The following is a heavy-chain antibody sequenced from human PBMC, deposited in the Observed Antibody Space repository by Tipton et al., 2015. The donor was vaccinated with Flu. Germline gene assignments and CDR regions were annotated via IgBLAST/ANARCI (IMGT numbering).Heavy chain of an antibody. CDR2: IYYSGST. CDR1: GVSMSRDGYY. V-gene: IGHV4-39*07. CDR3: ARDTIFGVAH. D-gene: IGHD3-3*01. Sequence: LRLSCTVSGVSMSRDGYYWGWVRQPPGKGLEWIGSIYYSGSTYYNPSLKSRVTISVDTSKNQFSLKLSSVTAADTAVYYCARDTIFGVAHWGQGTLVTVSS. J-gene: IGHJ4*02.